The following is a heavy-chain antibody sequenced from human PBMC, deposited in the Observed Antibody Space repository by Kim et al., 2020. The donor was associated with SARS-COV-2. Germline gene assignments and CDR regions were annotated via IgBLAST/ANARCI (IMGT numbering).Heavy chain of an antibody. Sequence: FTISRDNSKNTLYLQMNSLRAEETAVYYCAKGPATVTTFSRSGGLLPFDYWGQGTLVTVSS. J-gene: IGHJ4*02. D-gene: IGHD4-17*01. V-gene: IGHV3-30*02. CDR3: AKGPATVTTFSRSGGLLPFDY.